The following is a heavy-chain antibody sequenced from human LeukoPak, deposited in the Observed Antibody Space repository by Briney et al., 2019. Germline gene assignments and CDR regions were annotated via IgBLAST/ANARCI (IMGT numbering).Heavy chain of an antibody. CDR3: ARARIAAAGTRRYCYFDY. CDR1: GGSFSGYY. J-gene: IGHJ4*02. D-gene: IGHD6-13*01. V-gene: IGHV4-34*01. CDR2: INHSGST. Sequence: SETLSLTCAVYGGSFSGYYWSWIRQPPGKGLEWIGEINHSGSTNYNPSLKSRVTISVDTSKNQFSLKLSSVTAADTAVYYCARARIAAAGTRRYCYFDYWGQGTLVTVSS.